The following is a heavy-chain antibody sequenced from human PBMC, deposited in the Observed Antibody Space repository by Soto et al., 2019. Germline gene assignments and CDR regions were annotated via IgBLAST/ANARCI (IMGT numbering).Heavy chain of an antibody. CDR1: GFTFSSYW. V-gene: IGHV3-7*03. CDR3: ARTSSGWHSPFDY. CDR2: IKQDGSEK. Sequence: GGSLRLSCAASGFTFSSYWMSWVRQAPGKGLEWVANIKQDGSEKYYVDSVKGRFTISRDNAKNSLYLQMNSLRAEDTAVHYCARTSSGWHSPFDYWGQGTLVTVSS. J-gene: IGHJ4*02. D-gene: IGHD6-19*01.